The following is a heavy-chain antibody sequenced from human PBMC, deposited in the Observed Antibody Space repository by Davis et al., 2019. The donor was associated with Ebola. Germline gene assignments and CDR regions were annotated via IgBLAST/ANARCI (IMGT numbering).Heavy chain of an antibody. CDR2: SIDSGST. J-gene: IGHJ4*02. V-gene: IGHV4-34*12. CDR1: GGSFSGYY. CDR3: ARTTRGSGWFLDY. Sequence: MPGGSLRLSCAVYGGSFSGYYWSWIRQSPGKGVEWIGESIDSGSTNYNPSLRSRVTISVDRSKNQFSLKLTSVTAADTAVYYCARTTRGSGWFLDYWGQGTLVTVSS. D-gene: IGHD6-19*01.